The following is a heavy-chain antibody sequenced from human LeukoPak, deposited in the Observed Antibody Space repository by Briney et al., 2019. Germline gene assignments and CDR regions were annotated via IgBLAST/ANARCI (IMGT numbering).Heavy chain of an antibody. CDR2: IYHSGST. J-gene: IGHJ3*02. CDR3: ARGDRELLSAFDI. D-gene: IGHD1-26*01. Sequence: SGTLSLTCTVSGYSINSGYYWGWIRQPPGKGLEWIGSIYHSGSTYYNPSLKSRVTISVDTSKNQFSLKLSSVTAADTAVYYCARGDRELLSAFDIWGQGTMVTVSS. V-gene: IGHV4-38-2*02. CDR1: GYSINSGYY.